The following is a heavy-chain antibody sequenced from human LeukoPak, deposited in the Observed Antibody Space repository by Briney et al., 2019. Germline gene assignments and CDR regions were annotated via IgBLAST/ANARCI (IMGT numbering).Heavy chain of an antibody. CDR2: MWFDGSNI. J-gene: IGHJ4*02. Sequence: GRSLRLSCAASGFTFSSYGMHWVRQAPGKGLEWVAVMWFDGSNIYYADSVKGRFTISRDNSKNTLYQQMNSLRAEDTAVYYCARDYSSSWLRFFDYWGQGTLVTVSS. CDR1: GFTFSSYG. V-gene: IGHV3-33*01. D-gene: IGHD6-6*01. CDR3: ARDYSSSWLRFFDY.